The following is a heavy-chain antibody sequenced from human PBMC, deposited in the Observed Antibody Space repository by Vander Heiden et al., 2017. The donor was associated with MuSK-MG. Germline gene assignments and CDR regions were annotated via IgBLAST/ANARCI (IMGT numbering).Heavy chain of an antibody. Sequence: EVQLVQSGAVVKKPGETLKISCKASGYRFTRYWIGWVRQMPGKGLEWMGIIDPDDSDTRYSPSFQGQVTISVDKSTSTAYLQWSSLKAPDSAMYYCARRGFTSAEQTQHYYYYGFDVWGQGTSVTVSS. CDR2: IDPDDSDT. J-gene: IGHJ6*02. V-gene: IGHV5-51*01. CDR1: GYRFTRYW. D-gene: IGHD1-1*01. CDR3: ARRGFTSAEQTQHYYYYGFDV.